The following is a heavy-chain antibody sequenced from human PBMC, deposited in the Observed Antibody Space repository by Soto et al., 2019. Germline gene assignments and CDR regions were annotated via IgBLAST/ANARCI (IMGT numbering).Heavy chain of an antibody. CDR1: GGSIISYY. Sequence: SETLSLTCTVSGGSIISYYWSWIRRPPGKGLEWIGYIYYSGSTNYNPSLKSRVTISVDTSKNQFSLKLSSVTAADTAVYYCARDARATVTPDAFDIWGQGTMVTVSS. J-gene: IGHJ3*02. D-gene: IGHD4-4*01. CDR3: ARDARATVTPDAFDI. CDR2: IYYSGST. V-gene: IGHV4-59*01.